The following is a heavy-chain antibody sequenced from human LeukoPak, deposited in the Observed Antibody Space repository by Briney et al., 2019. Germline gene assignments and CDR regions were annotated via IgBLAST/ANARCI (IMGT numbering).Heavy chain of an antibody. V-gene: IGHV1-18*01. D-gene: IGHD2-21*02. CDR3: ARDGLSYCGGDCFFDS. J-gene: IGHJ4*02. CDR1: GYTFTSYG. CDR2: ISTYNGNS. Sequence: SVKVSCKASGYTFTSYGISWVRQAPGQGLEWMGWISTYNGNSNYAQKFQGRVTMTTDTSTNTAYMKLRSLRSDDTAIYYCARDGLSYCGGDCFFDSWGQGTLVTVSS.